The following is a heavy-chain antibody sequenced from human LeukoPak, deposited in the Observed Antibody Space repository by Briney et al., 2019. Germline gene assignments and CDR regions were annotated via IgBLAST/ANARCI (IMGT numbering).Heavy chain of an antibody. Sequence: SETLSLTRTVSGGSISSYYWSWIRQPPGKGLEWIGYIYYSGNTNYNPSLKSRVTISGDTSKNQFSLKLSSVTAADTAVYYCARHRVVGTFLIDYWGQGTLVTVSS. CDR3: ARHRVVGTFLIDY. CDR2: IYYSGNT. J-gene: IGHJ4*02. V-gene: IGHV4-59*08. CDR1: GGSISSYY. D-gene: IGHD6-19*01.